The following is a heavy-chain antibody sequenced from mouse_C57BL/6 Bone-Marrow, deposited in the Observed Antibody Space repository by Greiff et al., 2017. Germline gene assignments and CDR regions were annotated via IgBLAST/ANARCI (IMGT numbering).Heavy chain of an antibody. D-gene: IGHD2-1*01. Sequence: EVKLMESGGGLVQPGESLKLSCESNEYEFPSHDMSWVRKTPETRLELVAAINSDGGSTYYPDTMERRFIISRDNTKKTLYLQMSSLRSEDTALYYFASPIYYGYYDSYWYFDVWGTGTTVTVAS. CDR2: INSDGGST. CDR3: ASPIYYGYYDSYWYFDV. V-gene: IGHV5-2*01. J-gene: IGHJ1*03. CDR1: EYEFPSHD.